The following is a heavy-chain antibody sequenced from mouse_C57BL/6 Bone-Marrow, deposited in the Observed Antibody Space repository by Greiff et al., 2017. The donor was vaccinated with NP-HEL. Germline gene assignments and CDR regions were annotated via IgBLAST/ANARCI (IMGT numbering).Heavy chain of an antibody. CDR1: GYTFTSYW. V-gene: IGHV1-69*01. CDR3: ARSSAYVSSPCVYFDV. D-gene: IGHD1-1*01. J-gene: IGHJ1*03. Sequence: QVQLQQPGAELVMPGASVKLSCKASGYTFTSYWMHWVKQRPGQGLEWIGEIDPSDSYTNYNQKFKGKSTLTVDKSSSTAYMQLSSLTSEDSAVYYCARSSAYVSSPCVYFDVWGTGTTVTVSS. CDR2: IDPSDSYT.